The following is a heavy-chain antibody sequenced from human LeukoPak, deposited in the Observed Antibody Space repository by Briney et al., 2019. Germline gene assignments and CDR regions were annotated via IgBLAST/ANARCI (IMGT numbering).Heavy chain of an antibody. CDR2: IRYDGSNK. CDR1: GFSFSSYG. Sequence: GGSLRLSCAATGFSFSSYGMHWVRQASGKGLEWVAFIRYDGSNKYYAESVKGRLTISRDNSKNTLHLQMNSLRAEDTAMYYCARDGTAAGLYFDLWGQGTLVTVSS. J-gene: IGHJ4*01. D-gene: IGHD6-13*01. V-gene: IGHV3-30*02. CDR3: ARDGTAAGLYFDL.